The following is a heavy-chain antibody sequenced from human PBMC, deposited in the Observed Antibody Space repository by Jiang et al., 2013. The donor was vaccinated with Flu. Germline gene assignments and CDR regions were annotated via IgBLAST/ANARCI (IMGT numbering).Heavy chain of an antibody. D-gene: IGHD3-22*01. V-gene: IGHV3-7*01. CDR2: VKQDGSEK. Sequence: VQLVESGGGLVQPGGSLRLSCAGSGFTFSNYWMSWVRQAPGKGLEWVANVKQDGSEKDYVASVKGRFTISRDNAKNSLYLQMNNLRVEDTAVYYCARERAYYDSSAYYGSMDHWGQGTLVTV. J-gene: IGHJ4*02. CDR1: GFTFSNYW. CDR3: ARERAYYDSSAYYGSMDH.